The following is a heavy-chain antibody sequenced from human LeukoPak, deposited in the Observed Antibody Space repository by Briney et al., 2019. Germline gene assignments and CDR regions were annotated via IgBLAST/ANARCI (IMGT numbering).Heavy chain of an antibody. CDR1: GLHFSGTA. J-gene: IGHJ4*02. D-gene: IGHD5-24*01. CDR3: ARETGYRTYYFDY. V-gene: IGHV3-23*01. Sequence: PGGSLRLSCAASGLHFSGTAMSWVRQAPGKGLEWVSAISHDGMNAYYADSVKGRFTISRDNAKNSLYLQMNSLRAEDTAVYYCARETGYRTYYFDYWGQGTLVTVSS. CDR2: ISHDGMNA.